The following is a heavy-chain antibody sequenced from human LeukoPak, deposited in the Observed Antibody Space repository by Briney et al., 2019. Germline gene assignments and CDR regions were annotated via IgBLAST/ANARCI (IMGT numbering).Heavy chain of an antibody. CDR2: MNPNSGNT. CDR1: GYTFTSCD. Sequence: ASVKVSCKASGYTFTSCDINWVRQATGQGLEWMGWMNPNSGNTGYAQKFQGRVTMTRSTSISTAYMELSSLRSEDTAVYYCARDVLRYYYYYGMDVWGQGTTVTVSS. J-gene: IGHJ6*02. D-gene: IGHD3-9*01. CDR3: ARDVLRYYYYYGMDV. V-gene: IGHV1-8*01.